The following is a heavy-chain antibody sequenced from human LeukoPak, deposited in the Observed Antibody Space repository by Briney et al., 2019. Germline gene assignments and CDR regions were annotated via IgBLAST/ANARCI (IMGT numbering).Heavy chain of an antibody. CDR3: AKDSGVVVVPAQDYYYMDV. CDR1: GFTFSNYG. V-gene: IGHV3-30*02. D-gene: IGHD2-2*01. J-gene: IGHJ6*03. Sequence: GGSLRLSCAASGFTFSNYGMHWVRQAPGKGLEWVAFIRYDGSNKYYADSVKGRFTISRDNSKNTLYLQMNSLRAQDTAVYYCAKDSGVVVVPAQDYYYMDVWAKGTTVTVSS. CDR2: IRYDGSNK.